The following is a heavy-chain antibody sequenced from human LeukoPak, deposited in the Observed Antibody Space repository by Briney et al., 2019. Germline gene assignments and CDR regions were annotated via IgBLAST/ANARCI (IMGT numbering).Heavy chain of an antibody. J-gene: IGHJ4*02. CDR1: GGSISSYY. Sequence: SETLSLTCTVSGGSISSYYWSWIRQPPGKGLEWIGYIFYSGSAIYNPSLKSRVTISVDTSKNQFSLKLTSVTAADTAVYYCARKSGYYGSFDYWGQGTLVTVSS. CDR2: IFYSGSA. CDR3: ARKSGYYGSFDY. V-gene: IGHV4-59*01. D-gene: IGHD3-22*01.